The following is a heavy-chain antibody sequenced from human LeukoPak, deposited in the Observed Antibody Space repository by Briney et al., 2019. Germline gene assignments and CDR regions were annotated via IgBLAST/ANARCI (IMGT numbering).Heavy chain of an antibody. D-gene: IGHD2-2*01. CDR1: GFTVSSNY. Sequence: GGPLRLSCAASGFTVSSNYMSWVRQAPGKGLEWVSVIYSGGSTYYADSVKGRFTISRDNSKNTLYLQMNSLRAEGTAVYYCAREKYPYGMDVWGQGTTVTVSS. V-gene: IGHV3-66*01. CDR3: AREKYPYGMDV. J-gene: IGHJ6*02. CDR2: IYSGGST.